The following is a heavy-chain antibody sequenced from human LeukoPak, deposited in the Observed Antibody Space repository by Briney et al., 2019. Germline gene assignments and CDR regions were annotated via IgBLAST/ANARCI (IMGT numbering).Heavy chain of an antibody. CDR2: INHSGST. CDR1: GGSFSGYY. J-gene: IGHJ5*02. Sequence: KPSETLSPTCAVYGGSFSGYYWSWIRQPPGKGLEWIGEINHSGSTNYNPSLKSRVTISVDTSKNQFSLKLSSVTVADTAVYYCAREKRITMVRGVINWFDPWGQGTLVTVSS. V-gene: IGHV4-34*01. CDR3: AREKRITMVRGVINWFDP. D-gene: IGHD3-10*01.